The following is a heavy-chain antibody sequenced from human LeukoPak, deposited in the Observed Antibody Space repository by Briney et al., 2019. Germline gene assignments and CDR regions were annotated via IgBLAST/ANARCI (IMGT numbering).Heavy chain of an antibody. Sequence: PGGSLRLSCAASGFTFTTFWMHWVRQVPGKGLVWVSRFRSDGSTTIYADSVKGRFTISRDSAKNTLYLQMNSLRAEDMGVYYCARGYAYGMDYWGQGTRVTVSS. CDR2: FRSDGSTT. J-gene: IGHJ4*02. CDR3: ARGYAYGMDY. CDR1: GFTFTTFW. D-gene: IGHD2-2*01. V-gene: IGHV3-74*01.